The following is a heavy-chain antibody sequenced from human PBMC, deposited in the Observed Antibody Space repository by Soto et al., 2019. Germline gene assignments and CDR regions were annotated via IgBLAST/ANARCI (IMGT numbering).Heavy chain of an antibody. Sequence: ASVKVSCKASGYTFTSYYMHWVRQAPGQGLEWMGIINPSGGSTSYAQKFQGRVTMTRDTSTSTVYMELSSLRSEDTAVYYCASDGVAPQTTALTYYYYYGMDVWGQGTTVTVSS. J-gene: IGHJ6*02. CDR2: INPSGGST. CDR1: GYTFTSYY. V-gene: IGHV1-46*01. CDR3: ASDGVAPQTTALTYYYYYGMDV. D-gene: IGHD4-4*01.